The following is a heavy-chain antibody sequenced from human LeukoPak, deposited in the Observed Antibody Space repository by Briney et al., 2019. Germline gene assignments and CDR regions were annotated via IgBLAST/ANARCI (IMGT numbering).Heavy chain of an antibody. V-gene: IGHV1-69*05. Sequence: SVKVSCKASGGTFSSYAISWVRQAPGQGLEWMGGIIPIFGTANYAQKFQGRVTITTDESTSTAYMELSSLRSEDTAVYYCARSSGSNFPFNYSDYWGQGTLVTVSS. CDR1: GGTFSSYA. J-gene: IGHJ4*02. D-gene: IGHD1-26*01. CDR3: ARSSGSNFPFNYSDY. CDR2: IIPIFGTA.